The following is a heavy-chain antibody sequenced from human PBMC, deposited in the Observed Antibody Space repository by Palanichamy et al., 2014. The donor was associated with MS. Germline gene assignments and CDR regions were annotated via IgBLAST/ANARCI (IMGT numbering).Heavy chain of an antibody. D-gene: IGHD2-8*01. Sequence: QVHLQESGPGLVKPSETLSLTCTISGGSISTDYWSWIRQPAGKRLEWIGRIGNSGSTTYNPSLENRVTMSVDTSKNQFSLRLSSVTAADTAVYFCASGLRFLNTYGLDGFQYWGQGTLVTVSS. CDR2: IGNSGST. V-gene: IGHV4-4*07. J-gene: IGHJ4*02. CDR3: ASGLRFLNTYGLDGFQY. CDR1: GGSISTDY.